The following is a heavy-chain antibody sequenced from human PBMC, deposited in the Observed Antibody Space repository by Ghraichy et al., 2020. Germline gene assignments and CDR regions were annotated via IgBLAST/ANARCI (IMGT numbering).Heavy chain of an antibody. D-gene: IGHD3-3*01. CDR3: AKNKERFSSYSMDV. V-gene: IGHV3-43D*04. J-gene: IGHJ6*02. CDR1: GFTFDDFA. CDR2: ISWDGGST. Sequence: GGSLRLSCTSSGFTFDDFAMHWVRQAPGKGLEWLSHISWDGGSTYYADSVKGRFTISRDNNKNTLYLQMNRLRPEDTALYYCAKNKERFSSYSMDVLGQGTTVTVSS.